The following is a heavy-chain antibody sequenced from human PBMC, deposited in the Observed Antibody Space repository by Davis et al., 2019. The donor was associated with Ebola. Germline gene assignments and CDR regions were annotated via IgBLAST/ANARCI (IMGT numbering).Heavy chain of an antibody. V-gene: IGHV4-34*01. CDR1: GGSFSGYY. CDR2: INHSGST. CDR3: ARHGLMASEDY. Sequence: MPSETLSLTCAVYGGSFSGYYWSWIRQPPGKGLEWIGEINHSGSTNYNPSLKSRVTISVDTSKNQFSLKLSSVTAADTAVYYCARHGLMASEDYWGQGTLVTVSS. J-gene: IGHJ4*02. D-gene: IGHD2-8*01.